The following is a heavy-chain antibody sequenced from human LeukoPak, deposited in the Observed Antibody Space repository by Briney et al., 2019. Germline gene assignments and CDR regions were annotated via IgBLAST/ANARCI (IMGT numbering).Heavy chain of an antibody. CDR3: ARVRGQWLVDYYYGMDV. CDR2: INPNSGGT. D-gene: IGHD6-19*01. CDR1: GYTFTDYY. Sequence: GASVKVSCKASGYTFTDYYMHWVRQAPGQGLEWMGWINPNSGGTNYAQKFQGRVTMTRDTSISTAYMELSRLRSDDTAVYYCARVRGQWLVDYYYGMDVWGQGTTVTVSS. J-gene: IGHJ6*02. V-gene: IGHV1-2*02.